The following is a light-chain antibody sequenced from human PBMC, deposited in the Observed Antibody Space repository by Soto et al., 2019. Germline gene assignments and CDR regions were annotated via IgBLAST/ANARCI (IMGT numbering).Light chain of an antibody. CDR3: AAWDDSLNGWV. CDR1: TSDVGIYNY. J-gene: IGLJ3*02. CDR2: EVS. V-gene: IGLV2-8*01. Sequence: QSVLTQPPSASGSPGQSVTISCTGSTSDVGIYNYVSWYQQHPGEAPKLMLYEVSKRPSGVPDRFSGSKSGNTASLTVSGLQSEDEAEYYCAAWDDSLNGWVFGGGTKLTVL.